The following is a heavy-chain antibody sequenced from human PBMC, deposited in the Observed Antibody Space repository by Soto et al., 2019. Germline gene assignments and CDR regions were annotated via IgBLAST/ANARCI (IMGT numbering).Heavy chain of an antibody. Sequence: QVQLVQSGAEVKKPGASVKVSCKASGYTFTSYDINWVRQATGQGLEWMGWMNPNSGNTGYAQKFQGRVTMTRNTSISTAYMELSSLRSEDTAVYYCARGRSLGVYDFWIGYYAVLGYWGQGPLVTVSS. V-gene: IGHV1-8*01. J-gene: IGHJ4*02. CDR3: ARGRSLGVYDFWIGYYAVLGY. CDR1: GYTFTSYD. CDR2: MNPNSGNT. D-gene: IGHD3-3*01.